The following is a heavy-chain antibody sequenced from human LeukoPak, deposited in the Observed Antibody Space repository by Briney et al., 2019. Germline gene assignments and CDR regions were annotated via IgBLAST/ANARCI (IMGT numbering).Heavy chain of an antibody. Sequence: GGSLKLSCAASGFTFSSYSMNWVRQAPGKGLEWLSYISSTSSAIYYADSLKGRFTISRDNAKNALYLQMDSLRAEDTAVYYCARVIGSYGDSAYWGQGTLVTVSS. D-gene: IGHD3-16*01. J-gene: IGHJ4*02. V-gene: IGHV3-48*04. CDR3: ARVIGSYGDSAY. CDR1: GFTFSSYS. CDR2: ISSTSSAI.